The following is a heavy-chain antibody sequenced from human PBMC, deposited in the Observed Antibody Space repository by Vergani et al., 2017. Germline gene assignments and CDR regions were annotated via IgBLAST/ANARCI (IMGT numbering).Heavy chain of an antibody. CDR1: GFSLNTRGVS. Sequence: QITLKESGPTLVKPTQTLTLTCTFSGFSLNTRGVSVAWIRQPPGKALDWLALIYWNDDKHYSPSLNNRVTITKDTSKNQVVLTMTNMDYVDTGTYYCVYRKTEGGTTGCFYPFYCDYDMDVWGKGTTVTVSS. D-gene: IGHD1-7*01. V-gene: IGHV2-5*04. CDR3: VYRKTEGGTTGCFYPFYCDYDMDV. J-gene: IGHJ6*03. CDR2: IYWNDDK.